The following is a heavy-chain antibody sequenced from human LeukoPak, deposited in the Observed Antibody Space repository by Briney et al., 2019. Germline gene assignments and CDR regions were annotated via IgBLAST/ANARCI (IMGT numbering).Heavy chain of an antibody. V-gene: IGHV1-2*02. J-gene: IGHJ5*02. CDR3: ARDRGTTLTTYWFDP. CDR2: INPNSGGT. D-gene: IGHD4-17*01. CDR1: GYTFTCYD. Sequence: ASVKVSCKASGYTFTCYDMHWVRQAPGQGLEWMGWINPNSGGTNYSQKFQGRVTMTRDTSISTAYMELSRLRSDDTAVYYCARDRGTTLTTYWFDPWGQGTLVTVSS.